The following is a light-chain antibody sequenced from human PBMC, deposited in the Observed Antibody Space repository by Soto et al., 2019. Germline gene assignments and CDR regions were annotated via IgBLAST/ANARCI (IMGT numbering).Light chain of an antibody. CDR3: AAWGDILNGFYV. J-gene: IGLJ1*01. Sequence: QSVLTQPPSASGTPGQRVTISCSGSSSNIGSNTVNWYQQLPGTAPKLLIYSNNQRPSGVPDRFSGSKSGTSASLAISGLQSEDEADYYCAAWGDILNGFYVFGTGTKVTVL. CDR1: SSNIGSNT. V-gene: IGLV1-44*01. CDR2: SNN.